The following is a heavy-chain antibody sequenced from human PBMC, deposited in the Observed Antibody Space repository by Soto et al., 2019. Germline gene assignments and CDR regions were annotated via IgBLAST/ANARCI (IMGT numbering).Heavy chain of an antibody. J-gene: IGHJ4*02. CDR1: CGSIISGDYY. CDR3: ARGYYYDSSGHFDY. D-gene: IGHD3-22*01. CDR2: IYYSGST. V-gene: IGHV4-30-4*01. Sequence: SETLSLTCTFSCGSIISGDYYWSWIRQPPGKGLEWIGYIYYSGSTYYNPSLKSRVTISVDTSKNQFSLKLSSVTAADTAVYYCARGYYYDSSGHFDYWGQGTLVTVSS.